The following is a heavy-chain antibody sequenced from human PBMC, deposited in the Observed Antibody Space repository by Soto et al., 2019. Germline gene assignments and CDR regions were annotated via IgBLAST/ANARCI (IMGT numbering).Heavy chain of an antibody. D-gene: IGHD1-7*01. Sequence: PSETLSLTCAVSGGSISSSNWWSWVRQPPGKGLEWIGEIYHSGSTNYNPSLKSRVTISVDKSKNQFSLKLSSVTAADTAVYYCARRGTSYYYYGMDVWRQGTTVTVSS. CDR3: ARRGTSYYYYGMDV. CDR1: GGSISSSNW. CDR2: IYHSGST. V-gene: IGHV4-4*02. J-gene: IGHJ6*02.